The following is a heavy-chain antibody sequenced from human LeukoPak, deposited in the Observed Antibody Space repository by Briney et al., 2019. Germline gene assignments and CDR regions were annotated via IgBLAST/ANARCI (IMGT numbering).Heavy chain of an antibody. Sequence: SETLSLTCTVSGGSISSGDYYWSWIRQPPGKGLEWIGYIYYSGSTYYIPSLKSRAIISVDTSKNQFSLKLSSVTAADTAVYYCTRVSYVGVPAAIDYWGQGTLVAVSS. CDR2: IYYSGST. V-gene: IGHV4-30-4*08. J-gene: IGHJ4*02. D-gene: IGHD2-2*02. CDR3: TRVSYVGVPAAIDY. CDR1: GGSISSGDYY.